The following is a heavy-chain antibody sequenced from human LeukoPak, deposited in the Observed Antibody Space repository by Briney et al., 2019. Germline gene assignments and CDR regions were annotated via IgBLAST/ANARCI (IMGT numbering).Heavy chain of an antibody. D-gene: IGHD3-10*01. J-gene: IGHJ6*03. Sequence: SETLSLTCTVSGGSINNYYWGWIRQPPGKGLEWIGSIYYSGSTYYNPSLKSRVTISVDTSKNQFSLKLSSVTAADTAVYYCARDLRFSYYYYYYMDVWGKGTTVTVSS. CDR3: ARDLRFSYYYYYYMDV. CDR1: GGSINNYY. CDR2: IYYSGST. V-gene: IGHV4-39*07.